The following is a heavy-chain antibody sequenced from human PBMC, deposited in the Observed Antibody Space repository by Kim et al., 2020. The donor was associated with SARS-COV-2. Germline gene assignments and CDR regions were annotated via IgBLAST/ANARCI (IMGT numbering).Heavy chain of an antibody. V-gene: IGHV5-51*01. J-gene: IGHJ6*02. Sequence: GESLKISCKGSGYSFTSYWIGWVRQMPGKGLEWMGIIYPGDSDTRYSPSFQGQVTISADKSISTAYLQWSSLKASDTAMYYCARQQSAAGTGAYYYYGMDVWGQGTTVTVSS. CDR3: ARQQSAAGTGAYYYYGMDV. D-gene: IGHD6-13*01. CDR2: IYPGDSDT. CDR1: GYSFTSYW.